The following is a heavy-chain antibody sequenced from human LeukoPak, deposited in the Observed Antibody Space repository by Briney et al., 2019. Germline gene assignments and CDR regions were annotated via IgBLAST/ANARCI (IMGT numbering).Heavy chain of an antibody. J-gene: IGHJ4*02. CDR2: IIPIFGTA. CDR1: GGTFSSYA. CDR3: ARTRYSGYEQWDY. Sequence: GASVKVSCKASGGTFSSYAISWVRQAPGQGLEWMGGIIPIFGTANYAQKFQGRVTITADESTSTAYMELSSLRSEDTAVYYCARTRYSGYEQWDYWGQGTLVTVSS. D-gene: IGHD5-12*01. V-gene: IGHV1-69*13.